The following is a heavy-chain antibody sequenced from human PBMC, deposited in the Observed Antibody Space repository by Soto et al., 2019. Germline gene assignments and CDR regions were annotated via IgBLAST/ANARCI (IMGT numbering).Heavy chain of an antibody. CDR2: ISGSGGST. CDR1: GFTFSSYG. J-gene: IGHJ4*02. CDR3: ALGGVAGPFDY. V-gene: IGHV3-23*01. Sequence: GGSLRLSCAASGFTFSSYGMHWVRQAPGKGLEWVSAISGSGGSTYYADSVKGRFTISRDNSKNTLYLQMNSLRAEDTAVYYCALGGVAGPFDYWGQGTLVTVSS. D-gene: IGHD6-19*01.